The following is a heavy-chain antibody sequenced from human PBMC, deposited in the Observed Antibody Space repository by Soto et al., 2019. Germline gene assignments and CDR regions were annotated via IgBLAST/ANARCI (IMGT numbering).Heavy chain of an antibody. CDR2: ISSSSSYI. J-gene: IGHJ6*03. Sequence: GGSLRLSCAASGFTFSSYSMNWVRQAPGKGLEWVSSISSSSSYIYYADSVKGRFTISRDNAKNSLYLQMNSLRAEDTAVYYCARDRYCSGGSCYARDPHYMDVWGKGTTVTVSS. CDR3: ARDRYCSGGSCYARDPHYMDV. CDR1: GFTFSSYS. D-gene: IGHD2-15*01. V-gene: IGHV3-21*01.